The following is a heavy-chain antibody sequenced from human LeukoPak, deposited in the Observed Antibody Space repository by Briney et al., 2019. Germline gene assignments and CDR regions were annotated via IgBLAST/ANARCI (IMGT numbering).Heavy chain of an antibody. CDR2: ISGSGGST. CDR1: GFTFSSYA. CDR3: VRDDGAYYQHSMDV. Sequence: GGSLRLSCAASGFTFSSYAMSWVRQAPGKGLEWVSAISGSGGSTYYADSVKGRFTISRDNARNSLYLQMDSLRVEDTALYYCVRDDGAYYQHSMDVWGKGTTVTVSS. D-gene: IGHD3-16*01. V-gene: IGHV3-23*01. J-gene: IGHJ6*03.